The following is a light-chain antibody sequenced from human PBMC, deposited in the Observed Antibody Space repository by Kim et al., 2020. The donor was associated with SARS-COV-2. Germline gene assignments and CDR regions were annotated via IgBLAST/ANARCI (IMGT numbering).Light chain of an antibody. CDR3: AAWDDSLNGYV. Sequence: GQEVTIPCSGNGPTIGRNTENWYHHLPGTAPKLLIYSNNQLPSGVPDRFSGSKSGTSASLAISGLQSEDEADYYCAAWDDSLNGYVFGTGTKVTVL. V-gene: IGLV1-44*01. CDR1: GPTIGRNT. CDR2: SNN. J-gene: IGLJ1*01.